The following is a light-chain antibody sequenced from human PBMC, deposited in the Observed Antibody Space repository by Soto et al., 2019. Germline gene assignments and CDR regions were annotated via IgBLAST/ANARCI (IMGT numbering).Light chain of an antibody. CDR3: ETWDSNTHTV. V-gene: IGLV4-60*02. J-gene: IGLJ3*02. CDR1: SGHSSYI. CDR2: LEGSGSY. Sequence: QSVLTQSSSASASLGSSVKLTCTLSSGHSSYIIAWHQQQPGTAPRYLMKLEGSGSYNKGSGVPDRFSGSSSGADRYLTISNHPFEDEADYYCETWDSNTHTVFGGGTKLTVL.